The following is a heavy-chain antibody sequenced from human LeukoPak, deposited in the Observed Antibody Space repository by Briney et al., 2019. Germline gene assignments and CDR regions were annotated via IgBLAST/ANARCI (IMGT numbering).Heavy chain of an antibody. CDR2: INHSGSS. CDR3: ARGGGRDSSGYYYYFDY. Sequence: PSETLSLTYAVYGGSFSGYYWSWIRQPPGKGLEWIGEINHSGSSNYSPSLKSRVTISVDTSKNQFSLKLSSVTAADTAVYYCARGGGRDSSGYYYYFDYWGQGTLVTVSS. D-gene: IGHD3-22*01. CDR1: GGSFSGYY. J-gene: IGHJ4*02. V-gene: IGHV4-34*01.